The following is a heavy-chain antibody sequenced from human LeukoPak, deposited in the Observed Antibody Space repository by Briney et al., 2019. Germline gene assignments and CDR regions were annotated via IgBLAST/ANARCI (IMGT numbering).Heavy chain of an antibody. Sequence: SETLSLTCAVSGVSISSGGYSWSWIRQPPGKGLEWIGYIYYSGRTNYNPSLKSRVTISVDTSKNQFSLKLSSVTAADTAVYYCARVRSFIVGATRKYYGMDVWGQGTTVTVSS. J-gene: IGHJ6*02. D-gene: IGHD1-26*01. CDR1: GVSISSGGYS. CDR3: ARVRSFIVGATRKYYGMDV. CDR2: IYYSGRT. V-gene: IGHV4-61*08.